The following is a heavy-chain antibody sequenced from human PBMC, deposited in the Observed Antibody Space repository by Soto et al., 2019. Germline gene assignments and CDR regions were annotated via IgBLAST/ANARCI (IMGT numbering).Heavy chain of an antibody. V-gene: IGHV1-69*13. Sequence: ASVKVSCKASGGTFNSYAISWVRQAPGQGLEWMGGIIPILGTANYAQKFQGRVTITADESTGTAYMELSSLRSEDTAVYYCARVFYGGNSPSQIRDWFDPWGQGTLVTVSS. CDR3: ARVFYGGNSPSQIRDWFDP. CDR2: IIPILGTA. J-gene: IGHJ5*02. CDR1: GGTFNSYA. D-gene: IGHD4-17*01.